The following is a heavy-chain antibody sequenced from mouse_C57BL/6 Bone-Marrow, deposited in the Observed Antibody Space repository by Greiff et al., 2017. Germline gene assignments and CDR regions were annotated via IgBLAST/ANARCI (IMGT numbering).Heavy chain of an antibody. CDR3: AREGYYYGSSYDWFAY. J-gene: IGHJ3*01. CDR1: GYTFTSYW. V-gene: IGHV1-64*01. D-gene: IGHD1-1*01. CDR2: IHPNSGST. Sequence: VQLQQPGAELVKPGASVKLSCKASGYTFTSYWMHWVKQRPGQGLEWIGMIHPNSGSTNYNEKFKSKATLTVDKSSSTAYMQLSSLTSEDSAVYYCAREGYYYGSSYDWFAYWGQGTLVTVSA.